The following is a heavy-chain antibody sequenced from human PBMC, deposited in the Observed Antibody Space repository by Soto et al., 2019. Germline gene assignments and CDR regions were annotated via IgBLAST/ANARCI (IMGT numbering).Heavy chain of an antibody. CDR3: ARGGRTYYFDY. J-gene: IGHJ4*02. Sequence: EVQLVESGGGLVKPGGSLRLSCAASGFTFSSYSMNWVRQAPGKGLEWVSSISSSGSCIYYADSVKGRFTISRDNAKNSLYLQMNSLRAEDTAVYYCARGGRTYYFDYWGQGTLVTVSS. CDR2: ISSSGSCI. CDR1: GFTFSSYS. V-gene: IGHV3-21*01.